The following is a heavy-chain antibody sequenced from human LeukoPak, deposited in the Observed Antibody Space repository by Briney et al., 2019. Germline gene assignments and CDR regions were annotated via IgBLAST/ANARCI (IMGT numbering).Heavy chain of an antibody. CDR3: ASRTLRITMIVVVILDAFDI. CDR1: GGSISSYY. J-gene: IGHJ3*02. CDR2: IYTSGST. V-gene: IGHV4-4*07. Sequence: SETLSLTCTVSGGSISSYYWSWIRQPAGKGLEWIGRIYTSGSTNYNPSLKSRVTISVDTSKNQFSLKLSSVTAADTAVYYCASRTLRITMIVVVILDAFDIWGQGTMVTVSS. D-gene: IGHD3-22*01.